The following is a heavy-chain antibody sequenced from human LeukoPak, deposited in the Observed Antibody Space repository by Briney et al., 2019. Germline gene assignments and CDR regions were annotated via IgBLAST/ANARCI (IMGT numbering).Heavy chain of an antibody. CDR3: ARGGLYYYYGMDV. J-gene: IGHJ6*02. Sequence: GRSLRLSCAASGFTFDDYAMHWVGQAPGKGLEWVSGISWNRGSIGYADSVKGRFTLSRDNAKNSLYLQMNSLRAEDTALYYCARGGLYYYYGMDVWGQGTTVTVSS. V-gene: IGHV3-9*01. D-gene: IGHD3-16*01. CDR1: GFTFDDYA. CDR2: ISWNRGSI.